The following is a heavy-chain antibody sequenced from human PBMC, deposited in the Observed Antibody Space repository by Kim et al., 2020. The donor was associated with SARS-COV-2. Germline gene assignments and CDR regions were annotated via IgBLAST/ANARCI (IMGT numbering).Heavy chain of an antibody. CDR1: GFTFSSYA. J-gene: IGHJ4*02. Sequence: GGSLRLSCAASGFTFSSYAMSWVRQAPGKGLEWVSAISGSGGSTYYADSVKDRFTISRDNSKNTLYLQMNSLRAEDTAVYYCAKDPGTITFGGVIVIGAFDYWGQGTLVTVSS. CDR2: ISGSGGST. D-gene: IGHD3-16*02. CDR3: AKDPGTITFGGVIVIGAFDY. V-gene: IGHV3-23*01.